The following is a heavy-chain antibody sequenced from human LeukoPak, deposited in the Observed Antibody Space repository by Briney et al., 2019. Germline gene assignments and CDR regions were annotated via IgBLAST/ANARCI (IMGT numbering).Heavy chain of an antibody. J-gene: IGHJ5*02. D-gene: IGHD1-26*01. CDR1: GGSFRGYY. CDR2: INHCGCT. V-gene: IGHV4-34*01. Sequence: AEALSLTRLVCGGSFRGYYWSWLRPPPGKGLAWIGEINHCGCTNYIPPLPRQVTISVDTSKYQLSLKLSSVTAAGTAVYYCARGLRSYLIDHWGQGTLVTVSS. CDR3: ARGLRSYLIDH.